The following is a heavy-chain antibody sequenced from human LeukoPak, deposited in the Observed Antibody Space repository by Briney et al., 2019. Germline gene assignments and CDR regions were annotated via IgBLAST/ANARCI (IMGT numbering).Heavy chain of an antibody. V-gene: IGHV4-34*01. CDR2: INHSGST. J-gene: IGHJ3*02. CDR1: GGSFSGYY. Sequence: PSETLSLTCAVYGGSFSGYYWSWIRQPPGKGLEWIGEINHSGSTNYNPSLKSRVTISVDTSNNQFSLKLSSVTAADTAVFYCARHSVKAFDIWGQGTMVTVSS. CDR3: ARHSVKAFDI.